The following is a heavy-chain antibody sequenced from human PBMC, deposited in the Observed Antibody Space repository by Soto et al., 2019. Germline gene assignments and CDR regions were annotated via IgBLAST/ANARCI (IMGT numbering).Heavy chain of an antibody. CDR1: GYAFTGYF. D-gene: IGHD2-15*01. CDR2: INPNSGGT. CDR3: ARVNVVVVAATREYYFDY. V-gene: IGHV1-2*02. J-gene: IGHJ4*02. Sequence: GASVQVSCKASGYAFTGYFMHWEGQAPGQGLEWMGWINPNSGGTHYAQKFQGRVTMTRDTSMSTAYMELSRLRSDDTAVYYCARVNVVVVAATREYYFDYWGQGTLVTVS.